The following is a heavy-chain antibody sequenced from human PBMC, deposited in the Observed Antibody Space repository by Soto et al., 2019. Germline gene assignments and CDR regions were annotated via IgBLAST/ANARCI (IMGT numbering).Heavy chain of an antibody. CDR3: TREKFDP. CDR2: IKTDGSST. J-gene: IGHJ5*02. V-gene: IGHV3-74*01. CDR1: GFTFSSYW. Sequence: EVQLVESGGGLVQPGGSLRLSCAASGFTFSSYWMHWVRQAPGKGLVWVSRIKTDGSSTNYADSVKGRFTISRDNAKNRLYLEMNSLRPEDTAVYYCTREKFDPWGQGTLVTVSS.